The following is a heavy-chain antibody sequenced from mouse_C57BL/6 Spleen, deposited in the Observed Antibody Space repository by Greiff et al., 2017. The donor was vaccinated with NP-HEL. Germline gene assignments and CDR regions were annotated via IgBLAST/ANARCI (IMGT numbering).Heavy chain of an antibody. CDR1: GYTFTSYW. CDR3: ARPWDVRYFDY. Sequence: QVQLQQPGAELVKPGASVKLSCKASGYTFTSYWMHWVKQRPGQGLEWIGMIHPTSGSTNYNEKFKSKATLTVDKSSSTAYMQLSSLTSEDSAVYYCARPWDVRYFDYWGQGTTLTVSS. D-gene: IGHD4-1*01. J-gene: IGHJ2*01. V-gene: IGHV1-64*01. CDR2: IHPTSGST.